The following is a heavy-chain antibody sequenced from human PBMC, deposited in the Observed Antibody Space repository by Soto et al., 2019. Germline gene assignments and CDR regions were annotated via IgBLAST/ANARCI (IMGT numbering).Heavy chain of an antibody. CDR2: VSAYNGNT. D-gene: IGHD3-3*01. J-gene: IGHJ4*02. V-gene: IGHV1-18*01. CDR1: GFTFTTYG. Sequence: QVQLVQSGAEVKKPGASVKVSCKASGFTFTTYGITWVRQAPGQGLEWMGWVSAYNGNTNYAQNLQGRVTMTTDTFTSTAYMELRSLRSDDTAMYYCAREEWYVLKAIDYWGQGTLVTVSS. CDR3: AREEWYVLKAIDY.